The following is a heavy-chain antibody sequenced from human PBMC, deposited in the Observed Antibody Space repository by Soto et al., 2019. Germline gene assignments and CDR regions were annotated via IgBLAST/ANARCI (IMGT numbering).Heavy chain of an antibody. CDR3: ARDYFRGIVVVPAAVDY. CDR2: ISYDGSNK. V-gene: IGHV3-30-3*01. Sequence: GGSLRLSCAASGFTFSSYAMHWVRQAPGKGLEWVAVISYDGSNKYYADSVKGRFTISRDNSKNTLYLQMNSLRAEDTAVYYCARDYFRGIVVVPAAVDYWGQGTLVTVSS. J-gene: IGHJ4*02. D-gene: IGHD2-2*01. CDR1: GFTFSSYA.